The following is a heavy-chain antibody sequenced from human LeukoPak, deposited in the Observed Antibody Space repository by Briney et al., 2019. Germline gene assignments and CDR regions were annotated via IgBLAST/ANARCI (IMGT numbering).Heavy chain of an antibody. J-gene: IGHJ4*02. CDR2: ISSSSSYI. CDR3: ARRTDWSDY. Sequence: GGSLRLSCAASGFTVSSNYMSWVRQAPGKGLEWVSSISSSSSYIYYADSVKGRFTISRDNAKNSLYLQMNSLRAEDTAVYYCARRTDWSDYWGQGTLVTVSS. V-gene: IGHV3-21*01. CDR1: GFTVSSNY. D-gene: IGHD1-1*01.